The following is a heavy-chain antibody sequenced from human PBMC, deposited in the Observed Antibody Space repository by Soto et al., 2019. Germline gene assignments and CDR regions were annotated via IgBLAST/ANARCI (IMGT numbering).Heavy chain of an antibody. Sequence: PGGSLRLSCVASGFTFSSYAMSWVRQAPGQRLEWVATFSGGSTYYADSVKGRFTISRDNSKNTLYLQMNSLRAEDTAVYYCAKDATISIFGVATHWFDPWGQGTLVTVSS. J-gene: IGHJ5*02. D-gene: IGHD3-3*01. CDR3: AKDATISIFGVATHWFDP. CDR2: FSGGST. V-gene: IGHV3-23*01. CDR1: GFTFSSYA.